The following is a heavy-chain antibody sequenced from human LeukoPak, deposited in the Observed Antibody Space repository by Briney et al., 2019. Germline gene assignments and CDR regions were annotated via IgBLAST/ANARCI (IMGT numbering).Heavy chain of an antibody. Sequence: PSETLSLTCTVSGGSVRRGNYYWTWTRQPAGSGLGWIGRIYTSGPTDYNPSLRTRVTISVDASRNQFSLNLSSVTAADTAVYYCARWSGSVTARNYYYDMDVWGEGTTVTVSS. J-gene: IGHJ6*03. CDR3: ARWSGSVTARNYYYDMDV. D-gene: IGHD6-6*01. CDR2: IYTSGPT. V-gene: IGHV4-61*02. CDR1: GGSVRRGNYY.